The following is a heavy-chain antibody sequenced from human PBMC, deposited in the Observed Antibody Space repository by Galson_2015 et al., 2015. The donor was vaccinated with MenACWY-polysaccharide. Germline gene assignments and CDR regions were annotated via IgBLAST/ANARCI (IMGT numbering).Heavy chain of an antibody. V-gene: IGHV4-38-2*01. CDR3: ARVEKYSGSFYILY. Sequence: LSLTCAVSDYSIRSGYFWGWIRQPPGKGLEWIASIFHSGTTYYNPSLKSRDTISVDTSKNQFSLKLSSVTAADTAVYYCARVEKYSGSFYILYWGQGTLVTVSS. CDR1: DYSIRSGYF. J-gene: IGHJ4*02. D-gene: IGHD1-26*01. CDR2: IFHSGTT.